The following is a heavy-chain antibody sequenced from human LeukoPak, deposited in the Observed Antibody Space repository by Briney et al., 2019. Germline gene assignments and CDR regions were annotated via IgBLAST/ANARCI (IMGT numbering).Heavy chain of an antibody. J-gene: IGHJ4*02. CDR3: ARTSGRGSVDPGTSGYVDS. V-gene: IGHV4-39*01. Sequence: PSETLSLTCTVSGGSISSSGYYWDWIRQPPGKGLEWIGSVNYSGNTYYKSSLESRVTISVDTSNNRFSLKLNSVTAADTGTYYCARTSGRGSVDPGTSGYVDSWGQGSLVTVSS. D-gene: IGHD3-22*01. CDR1: GGSISSSGYY. CDR2: VNYSGNT.